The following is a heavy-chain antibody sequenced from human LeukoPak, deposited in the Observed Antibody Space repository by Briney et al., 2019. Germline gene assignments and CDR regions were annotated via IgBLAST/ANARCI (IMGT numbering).Heavy chain of an antibody. Sequence: PGGSLRLSCAASGFTFNTYTINWVRQAPGKGLEWVSSISSSSIYIYYADSLKGRFTISRNNAKNSLYLHIDSLRAEDTAVHYCARGDSRSPRNAFDIWGQGTMVTVSS. CDR2: ISSSSIYI. CDR1: GFTFNTYT. D-gene: IGHD6-13*01. J-gene: IGHJ3*02. V-gene: IGHV3-21*04. CDR3: ARGDSRSPRNAFDI.